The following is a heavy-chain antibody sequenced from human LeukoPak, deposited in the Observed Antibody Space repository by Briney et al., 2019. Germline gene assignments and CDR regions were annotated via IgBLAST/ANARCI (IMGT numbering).Heavy chain of an antibody. J-gene: IGHJ4*02. CDR1: GFTFSSYA. CDR3: AKGYSLRAGLPGY. Sequence: GGSLRLSCAASGFTFSSYAMSWVRQAPGKGLEWVSTVSGSGDITYYADSVKGRFTISSDNSKNTLYLQMNSLRAEDTAVYYCAKGYSLRAGLPGYWGQGTLVTVSS. V-gene: IGHV3-23*01. CDR2: VSGSGDIT. D-gene: IGHD5/OR15-5a*01.